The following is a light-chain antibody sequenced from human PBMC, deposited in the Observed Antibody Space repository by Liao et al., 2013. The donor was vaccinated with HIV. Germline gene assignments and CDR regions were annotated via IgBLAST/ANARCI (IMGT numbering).Light chain of an antibody. Sequence: SYVLTQSPSASVAPGKTASITCGGDSIGSKSVHWYQRKPGQSPVLVIYQDSKRPSGIPERLFGSNPGITATLTISRVEAGDEADYYCQVWESSSDHPYVFGTGTEVTVL. CDR3: QVWESSSDHPYV. CDR2: QDS. CDR1: SIGSKS. J-gene: IGLJ1*01. V-gene: IGLV3-21*01.